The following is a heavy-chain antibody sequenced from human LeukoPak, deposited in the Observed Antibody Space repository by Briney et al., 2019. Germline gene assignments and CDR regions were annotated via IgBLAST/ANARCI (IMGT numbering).Heavy chain of an antibody. CDR2: ISWNGGRT. D-gene: IGHD6-6*01. J-gene: IGHJ4*02. V-gene: IGHV3-20*04. Sequence: PGGSLRLSCAASGFTFDDYDISWVRQAPGKGLEWVSGISWNGGRTGYADSVKGRFTISRDNAKNSLYLQMNSLRAEDTAVYYCARVDSSLDYFDYWGQGTLVTVSS. CDR3: ARVDSSLDYFDY. CDR1: GFTFDDYD.